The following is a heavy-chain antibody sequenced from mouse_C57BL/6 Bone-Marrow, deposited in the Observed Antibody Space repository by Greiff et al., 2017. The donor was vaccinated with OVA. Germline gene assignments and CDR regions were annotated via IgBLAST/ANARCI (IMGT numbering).Heavy chain of an antibody. Sequence: EVQLVESGEGLVKPGGSLKLSCAASGFTFSSYAMSWVRQTPEKRLEWVAYISSGGDYIYYADTVKGRFTISRDNARNTLYLQMSSLKSEDTAMYYCTRDHYSNPWFVYWGQGTLVTVSA. J-gene: IGHJ3*01. V-gene: IGHV5-9-1*02. CDR3: TRDHYSNPWFVY. D-gene: IGHD2-5*01. CDR1: GFTFSSYA. CDR2: ISSGGDYI.